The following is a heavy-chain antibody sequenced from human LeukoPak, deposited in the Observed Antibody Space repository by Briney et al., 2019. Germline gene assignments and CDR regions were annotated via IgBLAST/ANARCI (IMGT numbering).Heavy chain of an antibody. CDR3: ASTSVLRYFDPNFDY. D-gene: IGHD3-9*01. V-gene: IGHV4-34*01. CDR1: GGSFSGYY. J-gene: IGHJ4*02. Sequence: SETLSLTCAVYGGSFSGYYWSWIRQPPGKGLEWIGEINHSGSTNYNPSLKSRVTISVDTSKNQFSLKLSSVTAVDTAVYYCASTSVLRYFDPNFDYWGQGTLVTVSS. CDR2: INHSGST.